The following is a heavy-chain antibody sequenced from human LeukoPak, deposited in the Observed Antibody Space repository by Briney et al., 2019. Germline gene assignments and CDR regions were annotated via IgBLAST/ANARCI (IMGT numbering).Heavy chain of an antibody. V-gene: IGHV1-8*01. J-gene: IGHJ6*02. D-gene: IGHD6-25*01. CDR2: MNPNSGNT. Sequence: ASVKVSCKASGYTFTSYDINWVRPATGQGLEWMGWMNPNSGNTGYAQKFQGRVTMTRNTSISTAYMELSSLRSEDTAVYYCATEYPAGAGMDVWGQGTTVTVSS. CDR1: GYTFTSYD. CDR3: ATEYPAGAGMDV.